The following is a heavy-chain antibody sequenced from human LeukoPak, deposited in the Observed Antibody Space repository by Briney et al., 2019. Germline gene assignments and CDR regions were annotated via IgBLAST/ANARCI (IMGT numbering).Heavy chain of an antibody. CDR1: GFTFSRYW. V-gene: IGHV3-74*01. CDR3: ARDWPSEWQHLPDYDAVDI. J-gene: IGHJ3*02. CDR2: IKTDGRST. Sequence: GGSLRLSCAASGFTFSRYWMHWVRQVPGKGLEWVSRIKTDGRSTSYADFVKGRFTISRDNAKNTVYLQMNSLRAEDTAVYYCARDWPSEWQHLPDYDAVDIWGQGTMVTV. D-gene: IGHD6-13*01.